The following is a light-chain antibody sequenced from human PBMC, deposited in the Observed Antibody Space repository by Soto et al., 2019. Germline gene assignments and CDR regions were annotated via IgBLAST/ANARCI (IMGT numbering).Light chain of an antibody. J-gene: IGKJ1*01. CDR3: QQRSNWPWT. Sequence: IVLTQSPATLSLSPGERATLSCRASQSVSSYLAWYQQKPGQAPRLLIYDASNRATGIPARFSGSGSGTDFTLTISSLEPEDFAVYYCQQRSNWPWTFAKGT. CDR2: DAS. V-gene: IGKV3-11*01. CDR1: QSVSSY.